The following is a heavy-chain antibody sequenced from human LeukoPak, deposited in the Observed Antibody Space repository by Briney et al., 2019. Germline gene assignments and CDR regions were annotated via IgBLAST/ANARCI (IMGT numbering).Heavy chain of an antibody. V-gene: IGHV3-48*01. CDR1: GFTFSSYS. CDR3: ARDWAGQQPDS. D-gene: IGHD6-13*01. CDR2: ISSSSSTI. Sequence: PGGSLRLSCAASGFTFSSYSMNWVRQAPGKGLEWVSYISSSSSTIYYADSVKGRFTISRDNAKNPLYLQMNSLRAEDTAVYYCARDWAGQQPDSWGQGTLVTVSS. J-gene: IGHJ4*02.